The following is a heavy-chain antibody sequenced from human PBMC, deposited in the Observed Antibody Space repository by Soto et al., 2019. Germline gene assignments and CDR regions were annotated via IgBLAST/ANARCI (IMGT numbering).Heavy chain of an antibody. V-gene: IGHV4-30-2*01. CDR1: GGSISSGGYF. CDR2: IYHSGST. J-gene: IGHJ6*02. D-gene: IGHD3-10*01. CDR3: ARPFRYYYGSGSRTGMDV. Sequence: SETLSLTCAVSGGSISSGGYFWSWIRQPPGKGLEWIGYIYHSGSTYYNPSLKSRVTISVDTSKNQFSLKLSSVTAADTAVYYFARPFRYYYGSGSRTGMDVWGQGTTVTVSS.